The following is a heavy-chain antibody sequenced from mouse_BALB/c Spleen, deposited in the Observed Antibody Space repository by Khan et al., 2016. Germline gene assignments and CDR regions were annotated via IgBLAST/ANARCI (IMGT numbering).Heavy chain of an antibody. CDR1: GFTFNTYA. CDR3: VRPKYDYYAMDY. CDR2: IRSKSNNYAT. J-gene: IGHJ4*01. V-gene: IGHV10-1*02. D-gene: IGHD2-10*02. Sequence: EVQLVESGGGLVQPKGSLKLSCAASGFTFNTYAMNWVRQAPGKGLEWVARIRSKSNNYATYYADSVKDRFTISRDDSQSMLYLQMNNLKTEDTATYYCVRPKYDYYAMDYWGQGTSVTVSS.